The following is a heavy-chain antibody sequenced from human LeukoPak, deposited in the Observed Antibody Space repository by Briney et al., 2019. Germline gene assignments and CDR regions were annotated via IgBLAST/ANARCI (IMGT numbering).Heavy chain of an antibody. CDR1: GYTLTNDW. Sequence: GESLKISCKGSGYTLTNDWIGWVRPMPGKGLEWLGIIYVVDSDTRYRPSFQGQVTISADKSINTAYLQWSSLKASDTAMYYCARSRYYGDTYYFDYWGLGTLVTVSS. CDR3: ARSRYYGDTYYFDY. CDR2: IYVVDSDT. V-gene: IGHV5-51*01. J-gene: IGHJ4*02. D-gene: IGHD4-17*01.